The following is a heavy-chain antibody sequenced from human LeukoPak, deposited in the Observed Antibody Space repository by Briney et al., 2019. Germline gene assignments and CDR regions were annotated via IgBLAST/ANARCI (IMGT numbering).Heavy chain of an antibody. CDR2: IYYSGSA. V-gene: IGHV4-59*01. D-gene: IGHD6-13*01. Sequence: SETLSLTCTVSGGSISSYYWSWIRQPPGKGLEWIGYIYYSGSANYNPSLKSRVTISVDTSKNLFSLKLGSVTAADTAVYYCARLLNLYSSHDYWGQGTLVTVSS. CDR3: ARLLNLYSSHDY. CDR1: GGSISSYY. J-gene: IGHJ4*02.